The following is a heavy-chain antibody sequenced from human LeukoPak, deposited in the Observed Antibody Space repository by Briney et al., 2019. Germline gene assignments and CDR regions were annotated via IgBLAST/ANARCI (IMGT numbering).Heavy chain of an antibody. Sequence: PGRSLRLSCAASGFTFSSKTYWMHWVRQAPGKGLVWVSRINYDGTSTNYADSVKGRFTISRDNARDTLYLQMNSLRAEDTAVYYCARHTTDRPNLIDHWGQGTLVTVSS. D-gene: IGHD6-6*01. CDR2: INYDGTST. J-gene: IGHJ4*02. CDR1: GFTFSSKTYW. CDR3: ARHTTDRPNLIDH. V-gene: IGHV3-74*01.